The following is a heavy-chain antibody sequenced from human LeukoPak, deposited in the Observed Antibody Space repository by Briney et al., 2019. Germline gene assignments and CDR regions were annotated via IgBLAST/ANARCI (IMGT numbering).Heavy chain of an antibody. J-gene: IGHJ4*02. V-gene: IGHV4-59*08. D-gene: IGHD1-26*01. Sequence: SETLSLTCPVSGGSISRYYWSWIRQPPGKGLEWIGYIYYSGTTNYNPSLKSRVTISVDTSKNQFSLKLSSVTAADTAVYYCARTYSGWLRPFDYWGQGTLVTVSS. CDR3: ARTYSGWLRPFDY. CDR1: GGSISRYY. CDR2: IYYSGTT.